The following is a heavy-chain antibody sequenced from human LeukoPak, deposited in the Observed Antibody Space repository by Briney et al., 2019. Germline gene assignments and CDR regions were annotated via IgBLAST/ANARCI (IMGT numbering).Heavy chain of an antibody. V-gene: IGHV4-31*03. CDR1: GGSISSGGYY. J-gene: IGHJ5*02. CDR3: ARGEWQDNWFDP. CDR2: IYYSGST. Sequence: PSETLSLTCTVSGGSISSGGYYWSWIRQHPGKGLEWIGYIYYSGSTYYNPPLKSRVTISVDTSKNQFSLKLSSVTAADTAVYYCARGEWQDNWFDPWGQGTLVTVSS. D-gene: IGHD3-3*01.